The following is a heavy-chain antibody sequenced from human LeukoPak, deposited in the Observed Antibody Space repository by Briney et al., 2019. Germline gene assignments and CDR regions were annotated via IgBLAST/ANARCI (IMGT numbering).Heavy chain of an antibody. CDR1: GFTFDDYA. Sequence: GGSLRLSCAASGFTFDDYAMHWVRQAPGKGLEWVSLISWDGGSTYYADSVKGRFTISRDNSKNSLYLQMNSLRAEDTALYYCAKGGDVDIVATTSQMYYFDYWGQGTLVTVSS. CDR2: ISWDGGST. J-gene: IGHJ4*02. D-gene: IGHD5-12*01. V-gene: IGHV3-43D*03. CDR3: AKGGDVDIVATTSQMYYFDY.